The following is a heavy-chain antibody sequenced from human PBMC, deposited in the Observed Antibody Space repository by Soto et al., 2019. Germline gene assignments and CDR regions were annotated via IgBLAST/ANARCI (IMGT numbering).Heavy chain of an antibody. V-gene: IGHV3-11*01. CDR1: GFDFGDYY. J-gene: IGHJ4*02. CDR2: IDSGDGTT. D-gene: IGHD6-13*01. CDR3: VRPYYSSSWFPFDR. Sequence: GGSLRLSCTGSGFDFGDYYMSWIRQAPGKGLEWVSYIDSGDGTTYYTDSVKGRFTISRDNAKKTVYLQMSSLRVEDTALYYCVRPYYSSSWFPFDRWGQGTLVTVSS.